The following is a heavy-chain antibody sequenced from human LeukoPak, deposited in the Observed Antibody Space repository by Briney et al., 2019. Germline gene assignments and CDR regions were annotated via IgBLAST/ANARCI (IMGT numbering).Heavy chain of an antibody. D-gene: IGHD6-19*01. Sequence: SETLSLTCTVSGGTIRSYYWSWIRQPPGKGLEWIGYIYHSGSTSYNPSLKSRVTISVDTSKNQFSLRLASLTAADTAVYYCARRDSGGYGYFDLWGRGTLVTVSS. CDR1: GGTIRSYY. J-gene: IGHJ2*01. CDR3: ARRDSGGYGYFDL. CDR2: IYHSGST. V-gene: IGHV4-59*01.